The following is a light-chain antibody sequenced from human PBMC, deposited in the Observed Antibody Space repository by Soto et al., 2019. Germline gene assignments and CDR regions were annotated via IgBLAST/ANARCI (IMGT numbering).Light chain of an antibody. CDR3: LQHHTYPRT. J-gene: IGKJ1*01. CDR2: KAS. V-gene: IGKV1-5*03. CDR1: QTISSW. Sequence: DIEMTQSPATLSASVGDRATISCRASQTISSWLAWYHQKPGRAAKGLIYKASTFESGDPSRFCGSGSSTEFTLIISSLQPDDFATYYCLQHHTYPRTFGQGTKVEIK.